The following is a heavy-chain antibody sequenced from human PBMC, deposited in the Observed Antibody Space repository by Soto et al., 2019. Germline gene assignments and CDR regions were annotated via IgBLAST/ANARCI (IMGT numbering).Heavy chain of an antibody. CDR3: ARDFFTGSSWYVSSPDRGMDV. Sequence: EVQLVESGGGLVKPGGSLRLSCAASGFTFSSYSMNWVRQAPGKGLEWVSSISSSSSYIYYADSVKGRFTISRDNAKNSLYLQMNSLRAEDTAVYYCARDFFTGSSWYVSSPDRGMDVWGQGTTVTVSS. CDR1: GFTFSSYS. CDR2: ISSSSSYI. D-gene: IGHD6-13*01. J-gene: IGHJ6*02. V-gene: IGHV3-21*01.